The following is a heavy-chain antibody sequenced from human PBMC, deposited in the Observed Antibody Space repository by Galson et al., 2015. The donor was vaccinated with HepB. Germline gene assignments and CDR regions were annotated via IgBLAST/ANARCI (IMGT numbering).Heavy chain of an antibody. CDR1: GFTFSSYA. V-gene: IGHV3-23*01. CDR3: ARDRGWDYDSSLVHYFDY. D-gene: IGHD3-22*01. CDR2: ISGSGGIT. J-gene: IGHJ4*02. Sequence: SLRLSCAASGFTFSSYAMSWVRQAPGKGLEWVSAISGSGGITYYADSVKGRFTISRDNSKNTLYLQMNSLRDEDTAVYYCARDRGWDYDSSLVHYFDYWGQGTLVTVSS.